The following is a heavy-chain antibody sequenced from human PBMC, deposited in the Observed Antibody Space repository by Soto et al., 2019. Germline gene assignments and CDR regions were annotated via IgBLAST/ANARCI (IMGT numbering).Heavy chain of an antibody. CDR3: ARDQSPFDIVVVVAATNWFDP. D-gene: IGHD2-15*01. V-gene: IGHV1-18*01. Sequence: ASVKVSCKASGYTFTSYGISWVRQAPGQGLEWMGWISAYNGNTNYAQKLQGRVTMTTDTSTSTAYMELRSLRSDDTAVYYCARDQSPFDIVVVVAATNWFDPWGQGTLVTVS. CDR2: ISAYNGNT. J-gene: IGHJ5*02. CDR1: GYTFTSYG.